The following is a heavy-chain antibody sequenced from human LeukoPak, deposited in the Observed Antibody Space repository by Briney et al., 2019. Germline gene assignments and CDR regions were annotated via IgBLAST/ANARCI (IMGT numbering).Heavy chain of an antibody. CDR1: GFTFSTYA. V-gene: IGHV3-23*01. CDR2: ISSSGSAT. J-gene: IGHJ4*02. CDR3: AREEAAYYYDSSGYNPKTFDY. Sequence: GGSLRLSCAASGFTFSTYAMGWVRQAPGKGLEWVSAISSSGSATYYADSVQGRFTISRDNSKNTLYLQMNSLRAEDTAVYYCAREEAAYYYDSSGYNPKTFDYWGQGTLVTVSS. D-gene: IGHD3-22*01.